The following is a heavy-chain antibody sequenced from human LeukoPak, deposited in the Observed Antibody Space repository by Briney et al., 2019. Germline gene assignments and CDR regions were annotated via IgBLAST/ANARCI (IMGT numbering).Heavy chain of an antibody. CDR1: GFTFSSYA. Sequence: GGSLRLSCAASGFTFSSYAMSWVRQAPGKGLEWVSAISGSGGSTYYADSVKGRFTISRDNSKNTLYLQMNSLRAEDTAVYYCARARGSGWSGGGYFDYWGQGTLVTVSS. CDR3: ARARGSGWSGGGYFDY. D-gene: IGHD6-19*01. J-gene: IGHJ4*02. V-gene: IGHV3-23*01. CDR2: ISGSGGST.